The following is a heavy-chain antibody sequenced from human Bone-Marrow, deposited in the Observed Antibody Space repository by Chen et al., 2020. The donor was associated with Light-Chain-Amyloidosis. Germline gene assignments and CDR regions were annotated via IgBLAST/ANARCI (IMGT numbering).Heavy chain of an antibody. CDR1: GGTFSSFP. D-gene: IGHD2-15*01. CDR2: VIPILDTP. Sequence: QVQLVQSGAEVKKPGSSVKVSCRTSGGTFSSFPIIWVRQGPGQGLEWVGGVIPILDTPTYAQKFQGRVTITADDSTSTADMELRSLTSEDTAVYFCARVPRVLAAHALDIWGQGTIVSVSS. CDR3: ARVPRVLAAHALDI. V-gene: IGHV1-69*01. J-gene: IGHJ3*02.